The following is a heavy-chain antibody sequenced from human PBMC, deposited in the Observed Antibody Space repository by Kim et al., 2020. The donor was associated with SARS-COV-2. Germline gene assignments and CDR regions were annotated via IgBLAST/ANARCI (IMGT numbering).Heavy chain of an antibody. CDR3: ARDYYDSSGYTHYYGMDV. J-gene: IGHJ6*02. Sequence: SETLSLTCTVSGGSVSSGSYYWSWIRQPPGKGLEWIGYIYYSGSTNYNPSLKSRVTISVDTSMNQFSLKLSSVTAADTAVYYCARDYYDSSGYTHYYGMDVWGQGTTVTVSS. CDR1: GGSVSSGSYY. CDR2: IYYSGST. D-gene: IGHD3-22*01. V-gene: IGHV4-61*01.